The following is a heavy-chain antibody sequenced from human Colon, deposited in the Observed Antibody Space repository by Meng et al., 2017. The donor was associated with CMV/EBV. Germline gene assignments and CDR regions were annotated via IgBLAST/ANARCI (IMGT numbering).Heavy chain of an antibody. D-gene: IGHD2-15*01. Sequence: LSCAASGFTLSKYWMHWVRQPPGGGLVWLSRIDNEGSGAIYADSVRGRFTVSRDNARNTVYLQMNNLRDEDTAVYYCARDTPHNAFEPWGHGTLVTVSS. CDR2: IDNEGSGA. J-gene: IGHJ5*02. V-gene: IGHV3-74*01. CDR3: ARDTPHNAFEP. CDR1: GFTLSKYW.